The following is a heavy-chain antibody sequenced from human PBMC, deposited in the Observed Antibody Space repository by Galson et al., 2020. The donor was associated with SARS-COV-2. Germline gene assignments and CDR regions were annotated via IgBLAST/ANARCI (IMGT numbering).Heavy chain of an antibody. J-gene: IGHJ4*02. V-gene: IGHV6-1*01. CDR3: ARRGRISGSPSGFDY. Sequence: SETLSLTCAISGDSVSSNSAAWNWISQSPSRGLEWLGRTYYRPKWYNDYAVSVNSRITINPDTSKNQFSLQLNSVTPEDTAVYYCARRGRISGSPSGFDYWGQGTLVTVSS. CDR1: GDSVSSNSAA. D-gene: IGHD1-26*01. CDR2: TYYRPKWYN.